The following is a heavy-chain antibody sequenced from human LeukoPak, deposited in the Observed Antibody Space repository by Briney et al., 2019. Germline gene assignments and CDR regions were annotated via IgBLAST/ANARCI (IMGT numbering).Heavy chain of an antibody. CDR1: GFTFSGYW. V-gene: IGHV3-7*05. D-gene: IGHD6-13*01. CDR3: AREGQQLAFDY. J-gene: IGHJ4*02. Sequence: GGSLRLSCAASGFTFSGYWMSWVRQAPGKGLEWVANIKQDGSEKYYVDSVKGRFTISRDNAKNSLYLQMNSLRAEDTAVYYCAREGQQLAFDYWGQGTLVTVSS. CDR2: IKQDGSEK.